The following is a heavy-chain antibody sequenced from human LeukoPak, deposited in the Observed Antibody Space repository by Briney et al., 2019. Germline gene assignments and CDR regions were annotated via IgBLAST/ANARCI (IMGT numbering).Heavy chain of an antibody. CDR2: IYSGGST. J-gene: IGHJ4*02. D-gene: IGHD3-22*01. Sequence: GGSLRLSCAASGFTVSSNHMSWVRQAPGKGLEWVSVIYSGGSTYYADSVKGRFTISRDNSKNTLYLQMNSLRAEDTAVYYCARNYYDSSGQSYWGQGTLVTVSS. CDR3: ARNYYDSSGQSY. CDR1: GFTVSSNH. V-gene: IGHV3-66*01.